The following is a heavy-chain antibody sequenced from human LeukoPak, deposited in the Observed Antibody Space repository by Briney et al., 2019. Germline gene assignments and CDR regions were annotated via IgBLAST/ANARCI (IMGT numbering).Heavy chain of an antibody. J-gene: IGHJ4*02. D-gene: IGHD3-22*01. V-gene: IGHV4-59*08. CDR1: GGSINSYY. Sequence: PSETLSLTCTVSGGSINSYYWSWIRQPPGKGLEWIGYIYYSGSTNYNPSLKSRVTISVDTSKNQFSLKLSSVTAADTAVYYCARVRYDSSGYPDYWGQGTLVTVSS. CDR2: IYYSGST. CDR3: ARVRYDSSGYPDY.